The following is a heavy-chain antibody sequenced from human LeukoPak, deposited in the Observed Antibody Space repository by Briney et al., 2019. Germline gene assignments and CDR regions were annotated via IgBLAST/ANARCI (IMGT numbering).Heavy chain of an antibody. CDR2: IKEDGSQK. V-gene: IGHV3-7*01. CDR3: ARDLQYSYGYEIHY. J-gene: IGHJ4*02. Sequence: GGSLRLSCVASGFTFSSYWMSWVRQAPGKGLEWVANIKEDGSQKYYVVSVKGRFTISRDNVDNSLHLQMNSLRVEDTAVYYCARDLQYSYGYEIHYWGQGTLVTVSS. D-gene: IGHD5-18*01. CDR1: GFTFSSYW.